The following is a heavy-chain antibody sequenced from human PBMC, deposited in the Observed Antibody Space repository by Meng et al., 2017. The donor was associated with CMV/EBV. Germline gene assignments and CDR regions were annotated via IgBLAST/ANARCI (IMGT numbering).Heavy chain of an antibody. CDR1: GYTFTGYY. V-gene: IGHV1-2*02. J-gene: IGHJ6*02. Sequence: ASVKVSCKASGYTFTGYYMHWVRQAPGQGLEWMGWINPNSGGTNYAQKFQGRVTMTRDTSISTAYMELSRLRSDDTAVYYCAGDLHDCSSTSCYRYYYYYYGMDVWGQGTTVTVSS. CDR3: AGDLHDCSSTSCYRYYYYYYGMDV. D-gene: IGHD2-2*01. CDR2: INPNSGGT.